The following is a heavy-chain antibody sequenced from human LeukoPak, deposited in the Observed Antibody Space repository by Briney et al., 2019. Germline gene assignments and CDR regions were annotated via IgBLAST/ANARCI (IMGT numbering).Heavy chain of an antibody. V-gene: IGHV3-64D*06. CDR1: GFTFSTYV. CDR2: ISSNGDNT. J-gene: IGHJ4*02. Sequence: PGGSLRLSCSVSGFTFSTYVMHWVRQAPGKGLVYVSAISSNGDNTYYADSVKGRFTISGDNSKNTLYLQMSSLRADDTAVYYCVKGTGYWGQGTLVTVSS. CDR3: VKGTGY.